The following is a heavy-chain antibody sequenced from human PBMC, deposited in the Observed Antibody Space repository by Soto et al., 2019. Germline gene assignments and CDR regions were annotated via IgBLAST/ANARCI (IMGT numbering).Heavy chain of an antibody. V-gene: IGHV4-59*01. CDR2: IYYSGST. CDR3: ARGPARDLYYYYGMDF. CDR1: GGSISSYY. Sequence: SETLSLTCTVSGGSISSYYWSWIRQPPGKGLEWIGYIYYSGSTNYNPSLKSRVTISVDTCKNQFSLKLSSVTAADTAVYYCARGPARDLYYYYGMDFWGQGTTVTVSS. J-gene: IGHJ6*02.